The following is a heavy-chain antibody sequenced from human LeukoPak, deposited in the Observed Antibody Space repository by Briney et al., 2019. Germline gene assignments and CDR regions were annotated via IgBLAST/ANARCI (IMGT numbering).Heavy chain of an antibody. V-gene: IGHV4-61*02. Sequence: PSETLSLTCTVSGGSISSGSYFWSWIRQPAGKGLEWIGRIYTSGSTNYNPSLKSRVTISVDTSKNQFSLKLSSVTAADTAVYYCARDMSIAAADYDYYGMDVWGQGTTVTVFS. J-gene: IGHJ6*02. CDR2: IYTSGST. D-gene: IGHD6-13*01. CDR3: ARDMSIAAADYDYYGMDV. CDR1: GGSISSGSYF.